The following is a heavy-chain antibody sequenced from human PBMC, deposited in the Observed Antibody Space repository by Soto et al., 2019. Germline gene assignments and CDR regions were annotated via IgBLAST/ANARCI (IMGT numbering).Heavy chain of an antibody. Sequence: LSLTCTVSGGSISSGGYYWSWIRQHPGKGLEWIGYIYYSGSTYYNPSLKSRVTISVDTSKNQFSLKLSSVTAADTAVYYCARYEAAGLDYWGQGTLVTVSS. V-gene: IGHV4-31*03. D-gene: IGHD6-13*01. J-gene: IGHJ4*02. CDR2: IYYSGST. CDR1: GGSISSGGYY. CDR3: ARYEAAGLDY.